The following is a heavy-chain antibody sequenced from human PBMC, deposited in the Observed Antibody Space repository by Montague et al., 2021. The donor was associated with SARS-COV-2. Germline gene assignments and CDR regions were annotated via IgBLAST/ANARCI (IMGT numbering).Heavy chain of an antibody. J-gene: IGHJ3*02. CDR3: ARESGFLDAFDI. CDR1: GGSMNSYY. Sequence: SETLSLTCTVSGGSMNSYYWSWIRQPPGKGLEWIGYIFYSGDTNNNPSLKIRVTISVDTSKNQFSLKLTSATAADTAVYYCARESGFLDAFDIWGQGTMVTVSS. CDR2: IFYSGDT. D-gene: IGHD1-14*01. V-gene: IGHV4-59*01.